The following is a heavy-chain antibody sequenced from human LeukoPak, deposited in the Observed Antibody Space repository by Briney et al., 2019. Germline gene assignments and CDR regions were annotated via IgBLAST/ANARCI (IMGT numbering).Heavy chain of an antibody. V-gene: IGHV3-21*01. CDR2: ISSSSSYI. Sequence: GGSLRLSCAASGFTFSSYSMNWVRQAPGKGLEWVSSISSSSSYIYYADSVKGRFTISRDNAKNSLYLQMNSLRAEDTAVYYCARYCSGGSCPNDAFDIWGQGTMVTFSS. CDR1: GFTFSSYS. D-gene: IGHD2-15*01. CDR3: ARYCSGGSCPNDAFDI. J-gene: IGHJ3*02.